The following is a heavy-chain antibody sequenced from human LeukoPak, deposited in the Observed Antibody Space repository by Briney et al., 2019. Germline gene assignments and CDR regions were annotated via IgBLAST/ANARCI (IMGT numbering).Heavy chain of an antibody. CDR2: ISSSGSTI. CDR3: ARAQGYCSSTSCYAEYFQH. Sequence: GGSLRLSCAASGFTFSSYEMNWVRQAPGKGLEWVSYISSSGSTIYYADSVKGRFTIYRDNAKNSLYLQMNSLRAEDTAVYYCARAQGYCSSTSCYAEYFQHWGQGTLVTVSS. V-gene: IGHV3-48*03. CDR1: GFTFSSYE. J-gene: IGHJ1*01. D-gene: IGHD2-2*01.